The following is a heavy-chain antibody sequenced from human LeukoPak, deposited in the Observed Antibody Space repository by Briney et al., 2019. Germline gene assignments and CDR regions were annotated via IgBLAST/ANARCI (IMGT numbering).Heavy chain of an antibody. D-gene: IGHD3-16*02. V-gene: IGHV3-30*18. J-gene: IGHJ4*02. Sequence: GGSLRLSCAASGFTFSNYGMHWVRQAPGKGLEWVALISSDRDNKYYANSVKGRFTISRDNSKNTLYLQMNSLRAEDTAVYYCAKEEGITFGGVIVIEEYFDYWGQGTLVTVSS. CDR1: GFTFSNYG. CDR3: AKEEGITFGGVIVIEEYFDY. CDR2: ISSDRDNK.